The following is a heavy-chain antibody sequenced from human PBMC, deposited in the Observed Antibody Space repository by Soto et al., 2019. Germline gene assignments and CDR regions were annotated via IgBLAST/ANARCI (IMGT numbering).Heavy chain of an antibody. CDR1: GFTSDDYDYA. CDR2: IRGSTYGGTT. J-gene: IGHJ6*02. V-gene: IGHV3-49*04. CDR3: SRDGDFYGLDV. Sequence: GGSLRLSCTFSGFTSDDYDYALTWVRQAPGKGLQWLGLIRGSTYGGTTEYAASVKGRFTISGDDSNGITYLQMNSLKTEDTAVYYCSRDGDFYGLDVWGQGTTVTVSS. D-gene: IGHD3-3*01.